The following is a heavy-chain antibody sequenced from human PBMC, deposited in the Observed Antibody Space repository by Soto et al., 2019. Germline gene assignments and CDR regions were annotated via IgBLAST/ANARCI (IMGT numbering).Heavy chain of an antibody. CDR3: ARALYGSGVLDV. CDR2: IYYSGST. Sequence: SETLSLTCTVSGGSVTSYYWSCIRQPPGKTLEWIGTIYYSGSTNYNPSLKSRVTISVDTSKNQFSLKLGSVTAADTAVYFCARALYGSGVLDVWGQGTTVTVSS. CDR1: GGSVTSYY. V-gene: IGHV4-59*02. D-gene: IGHD3-10*01. J-gene: IGHJ6*02.